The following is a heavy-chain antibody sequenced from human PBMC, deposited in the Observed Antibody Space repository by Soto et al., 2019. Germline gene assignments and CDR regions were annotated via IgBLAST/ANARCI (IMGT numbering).Heavy chain of an antibody. CDR1: GYVSNGHY. J-gene: IGHJ4*02. D-gene: IGHD3-10*01. CDR2: INPFDGSR. CDR3: SRVDPGETSPFDH. Sequence: ASVKVSCKASGYVSNGHYIHWMRQAPGQGLEWMGWINPFDGSRMFAQSFQGRVTFTRDTSTSTVYMELSGLRSDDTAVYYCSRVDPGETSPFDHWGQGTLVTVSS. V-gene: IGHV1-46*02.